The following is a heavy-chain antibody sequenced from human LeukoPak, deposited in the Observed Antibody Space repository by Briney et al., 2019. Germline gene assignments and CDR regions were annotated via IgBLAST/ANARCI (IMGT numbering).Heavy chain of an antibody. CDR2: IVPLFGVT. CDR1: GGIFSSYG. V-gene: IGHV1-69*04. CDR3: ARQSYEQWLFFRD. J-gene: IGHJ4*02. D-gene: IGHD3-22*01. Sequence: SVKVSCKASGGIFSSYGISWVRQAPGQGLERMGRIVPLFGVTNYAQKFRGRVTITADTSTSTAYMELSNVTSEDTAIYYCARQSYEQWLFFRDWGQGTLVTVSS.